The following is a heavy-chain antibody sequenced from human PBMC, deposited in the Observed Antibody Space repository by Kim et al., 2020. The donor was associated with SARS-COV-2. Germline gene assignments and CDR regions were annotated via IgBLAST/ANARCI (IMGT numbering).Heavy chain of an antibody. CDR3: ARGRAGVVPYPILGIGPHYDYFIMDV. CDR1: GGSFSGFQ. D-gene: IGHD3-10*01. CDR2: INHSGSV. J-gene: IGHJ6*02. V-gene: IGHV4-34*01. Sequence: SETLSLTCAVYGGSFSGFQWSWIRQSPGKGLEWIGEINHSGSVNYNPSLKSRVTISIDTSKNQFSLRLPSVAAADTGSYYCARGRAGVVPYPILGIGPHYDYFIMDVWGHGTAVTVSS.